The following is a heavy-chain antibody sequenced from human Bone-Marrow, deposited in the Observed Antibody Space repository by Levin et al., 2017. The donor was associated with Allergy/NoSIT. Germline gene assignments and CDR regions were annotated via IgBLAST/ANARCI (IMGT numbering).Heavy chain of an antibody. J-gene: IGHJ5*02. CDR3: ARINQASGFKNWFDP. CDR1: GVSIDAYNW. CDR2: INQRGTA. D-gene: IGHD6-25*01. Sequence: SSETLSLTCDVSGVSIDAYNWWTWVRQPPGKGLQWIGEINQRGTASYRSSLRSRVLMSVDRSTNQFSLMVNSVTAADTAVYYCARINQASGFKNWFDPWGPGILVAVS. V-gene: IGHV4-4*02.